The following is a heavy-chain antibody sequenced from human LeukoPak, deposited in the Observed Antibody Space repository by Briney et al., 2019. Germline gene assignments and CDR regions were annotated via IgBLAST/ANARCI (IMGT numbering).Heavy chain of an antibody. J-gene: IGHJ4*02. CDR2: IYSGGST. Sequence: GGSLRLSCAASGFTVSSTYMSWVRQAPGKGLEWVSVIYSGGSTYYADSVKGRFTISRDHSKNTLYLHMNSLRAEDTAVYYCAKDPMGSFDYWGQGTLVTVSS. CDR1: GFTVSSTY. D-gene: IGHD1-26*01. CDR3: AKDPMGSFDY. V-gene: IGHV3-53*01.